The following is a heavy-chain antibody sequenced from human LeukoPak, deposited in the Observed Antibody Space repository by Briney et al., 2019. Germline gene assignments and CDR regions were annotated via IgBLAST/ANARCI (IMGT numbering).Heavy chain of an antibody. J-gene: IGHJ4*02. D-gene: IGHD3-22*01. V-gene: IGHV1-46*01. Sequence: ASVKVSRKASGYTFIDYYMHWVRQAPGQGLEWMGIINPRGGSTIYAQDFQGRVTLTRDTSTSTVYMELSSLRSEDTAVYYCARRYYDNSGHSYGYYFDYWGQGTLVTVSS. CDR3: ARRYYDNSGHSYGYYFDY. CDR1: GYTFIDYY. CDR2: INPRGGST.